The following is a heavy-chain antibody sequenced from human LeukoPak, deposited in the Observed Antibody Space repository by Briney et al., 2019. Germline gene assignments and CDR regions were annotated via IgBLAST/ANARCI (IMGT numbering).Heavy chain of an antibody. V-gene: IGHV5-10-1*01. J-gene: IGHJ4*02. CDR3: ARSYSGYDYLDY. CDR2: IDPSDSYT. D-gene: IGHD5-12*01. CDR1: GYRFPSYW. Sequence: GESLRISFKGSGYRFPSYWITWVRQMPGKGLEWMGRIDPSDSYTNYSPSFQGHVTISAEQSISTACLQWSRLKASDTAMYYCARSYSGYDYLDYWGQGTLVSVSS.